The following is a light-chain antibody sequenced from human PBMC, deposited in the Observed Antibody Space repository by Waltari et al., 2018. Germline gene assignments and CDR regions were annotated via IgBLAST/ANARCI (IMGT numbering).Light chain of an antibody. J-gene: IGKJ2*01. CDR2: GAS. CDR3: HQYGNSPYT. Sequence: EIVLTQSPETLSLSLGERATLSCRASQIVGSGYLAWYKQIPGQSPRLLISGASLRATGVPNRLTGSVSATDFTLTINSLEPDDFAMYYCHQYGNSPYTFGQGTNLQIK. V-gene: IGKV3-20*01. CDR1: QIVGSGY.